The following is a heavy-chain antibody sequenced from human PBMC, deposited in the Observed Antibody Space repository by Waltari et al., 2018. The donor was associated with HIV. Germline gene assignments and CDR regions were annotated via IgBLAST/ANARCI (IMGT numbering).Heavy chain of an antibody. Sequence: QLQLQESGPGLVKPSETLSLTCPVSGGSISSSSYYWGWIRQPPGKGLAWIGSIYYSGSTYYNPSLKSRVTISVDTSKNQFSLKLSSVTAADTAVYYCARQSQYYDFWSGYNKGNWFDPWGQGTLVTVSS. D-gene: IGHD3-3*01. CDR1: GGSISSSSYY. J-gene: IGHJ5*02. V-gene: IGHV4-39*01. CDR3: ARQSQYYDFWSGYNKGNWFDP. CDR2: IYYSGST.